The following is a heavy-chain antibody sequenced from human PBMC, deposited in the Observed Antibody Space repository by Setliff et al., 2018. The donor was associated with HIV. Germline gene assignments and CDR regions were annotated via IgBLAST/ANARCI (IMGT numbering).Heavy chain of an antibody. D-gene: IGHD3-10*01. CDR2: IYYSGST. J-gene: IGHJ4*02. CDR1: GGSISSSSYY. V-gene: IGHV4-39*01. Sequence: PSETLSLTCAVSGGSISSSSYYWGWVRQPPGKGLEWIGSIYYSGSTYYNPSLKSRVTIPMDTSTNQFSLKLTSVTAADTAVYFCARHFPSISLFFGDPGPFDRWGQGALVTVPQ. CDR3: ARHFPSISLFFGDPGPFDR.